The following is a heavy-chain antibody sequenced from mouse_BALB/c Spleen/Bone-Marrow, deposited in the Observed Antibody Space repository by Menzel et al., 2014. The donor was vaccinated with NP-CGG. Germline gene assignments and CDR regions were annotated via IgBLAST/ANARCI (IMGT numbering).Heavy chain of an antibody. CDR2: INPSSGYT. J-gene: IGHJ3*01. V-gene: IGHV1-4*01. Sequence: QVQLQQSGAELARPGASVKMSCKASGYTFTSYTMHWVKPRPGQGLEWIGYINPSSGYTNYNQKFKDKATLTADKSSSTAYMQLSSLTSEDSAVYYCARERNWDSFAYWGQGTLVTVSA. CDR3: ARERNWDSFAY. D-gene: IGHD4-1*01. CDR1: GYTFTSYT.